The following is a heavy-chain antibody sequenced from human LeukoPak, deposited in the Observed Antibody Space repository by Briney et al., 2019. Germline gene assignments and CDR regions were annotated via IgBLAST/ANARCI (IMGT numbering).Heavy chain of an antibody. D-gene: IGHD4-17*01. V-gene: IGHV3-7*03. J-gene: IGHJ4*02. Sequence: GGSLRLSCAASGFTFSSYWMSWVRQAPGKGLEWVANIKQDGSEKYYVDSVKGRFTIFRDNAKNSLYLQMNSRRAEDTAVYSCARGQTTVTNWGQGTLVTVSS. CDR1: GFTFSSYW. CDR2: IKQDGSEK. CDR3: ARGQTTVTN.